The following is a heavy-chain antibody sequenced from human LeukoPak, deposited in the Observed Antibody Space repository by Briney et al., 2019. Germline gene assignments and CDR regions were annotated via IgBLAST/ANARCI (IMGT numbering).Heavy chain of an antibody. CDR2: INTGNGNT. CDR3: ATGIVGVYYFDY. D-gene: IGHD1-26*01. CDR1: GYIFTSYP. V-gene: IGHV1-3*04. Sequence: ASVKVSCKASGYIFTSYPIHWVRQAPGQRLEWMGWINTGNGNTKYSQRFEGRVTVTTDTSAAAAYMELSSLRSEDTAVYYCATGIVGVYYFDYWGQGTLVTVSP. J-gene: IGHJ4*02.